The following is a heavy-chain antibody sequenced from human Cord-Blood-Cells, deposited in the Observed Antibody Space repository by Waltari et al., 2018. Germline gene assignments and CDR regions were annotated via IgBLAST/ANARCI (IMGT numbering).Heavy chain of an antibody. CDR1: GGSISSSSYY. V-gene: IGHV4-39*01. CDR2: NYYSGST. CDR3: ARHVLWYGSGSYYFDY. J-gene: IGHJ4*02. Sequence: QLQLQESGPGLVKPSETLSLTCTVPGGSISSSSYYWGWIRQPPGKGLEWIWSNYYSGSTYYNPSLKSRVTISVDTSKNQFSLKLSSVTAADTAVYYCARHVLWYGSGSYYFDYWGQGTLVTVSS. D-gene: IGHD3-10*01.